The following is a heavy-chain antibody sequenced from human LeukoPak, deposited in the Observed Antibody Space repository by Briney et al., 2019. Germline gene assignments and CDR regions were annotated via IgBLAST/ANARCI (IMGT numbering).Heavy chain of an antibody. J-gene: IGHJ4*02. CDR1: GGSISSYY. V-gene: IGHV4-4*07. D-gene: IGHD3-22*01. Sequence: SETLSLTCTVSGGSISSYYWSWIRQPAGKGLEWIGRIFTGGSANYNPSLKSRVTMSVDTSKNQISLNLSSVTAADTAVYYCARVDYDSSGHFDYWGQGTLVTVFS. CDR2: IFTGGSA. CDR3: ARVDYDSSGHFDY.